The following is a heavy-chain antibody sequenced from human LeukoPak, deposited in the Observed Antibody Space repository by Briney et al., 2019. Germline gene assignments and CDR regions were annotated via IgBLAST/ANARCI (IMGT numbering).Heavy chain of an antibody. J-gene: IGHJ4*02. D-gene: IGHD6-6*01. CDR1: GFTFSSYD. Sequence: SGGSLRLSCAASGFTFSSYDMHWVRQATGKGLEWVSAIGTAGDTYYPGSVKGRFTISRENAKNSLYLQMNSLRAGDTAGYYCARGGPIAARPEFGYFDYWGQGTLVTVSS. V-gene: IGHV3-13*01. CDR2: IGTAGDT. CDR3: ARGGPIAARPEFGYFDY.